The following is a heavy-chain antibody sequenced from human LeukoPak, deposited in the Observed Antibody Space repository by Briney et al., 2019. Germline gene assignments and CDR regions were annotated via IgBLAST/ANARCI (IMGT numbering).Heavy chain of an antibody. D-gene: IGHD3-10*01. CDR1: GFTFSSYA. CDR3: AKDVGRFRPETFDY. CDR2: ISGNGGKT. J-gene: IGHJ4*02. V-gene: IGHV3-23*01. Sequence: GGSLRPSCAVSGFTFSSYAMGWVRQAPGKGLGWVSTISGNGGKTYYADSVKGRLTISRDNSKNTVYLQMNSLRAEDTAVYYCAKDVGRFRPETFDYWGQGTLVTVSS.